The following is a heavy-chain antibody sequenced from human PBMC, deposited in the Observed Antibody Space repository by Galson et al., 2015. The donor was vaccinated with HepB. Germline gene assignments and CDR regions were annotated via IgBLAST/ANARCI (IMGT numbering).Heavy chain of an antibody. J-gene: IGHJ4*02. V-gene: IGHV3-66*01. CDR2: IYSGGST. CDR3: ARDGWVSDCSSTSCYFDY. Sequence: SLRLSCAASGFTVSSNYMSWVRQAPGKGLEWVSVIYSGGSTYYADSVKGRFTISRDNSKNTLYLQMNSLRAEDTAVYYCARDGWVSDCSSTSCYFDYWGQGTLVTVSS. D-gene: IGHD2-2*01. CDR1: GFTVSSNY.